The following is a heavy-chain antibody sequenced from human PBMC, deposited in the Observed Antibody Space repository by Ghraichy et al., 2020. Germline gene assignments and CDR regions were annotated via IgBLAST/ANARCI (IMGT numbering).Heavy chain of an antibody. D-gene: IGHD5-12*01. J-gene: IGHJ4*02. CDR1: GFTVSSNY. V-gene: IGHV3-53*01. CDR2: IYSGGST. Sequence: GGSLRLSCAASGFTVSSNYMSWVRQASGKGLEWVSVIYSGGSTYYADSVKGRFTISRDNSKNTLYLQMNSLRAEDTAVYYCARCLNSGYVGYFDYWGQGTLVTVSS. CDR3: ARCLNSGYVGYFDY.